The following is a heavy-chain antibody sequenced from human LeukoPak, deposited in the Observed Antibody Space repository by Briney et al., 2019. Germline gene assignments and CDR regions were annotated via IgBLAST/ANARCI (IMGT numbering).Heavy chain of an antibody. J-gene: IGHJ5*02. CDR3: IRDFRSADL. CDR2: IYVDGRTT. CDR1: GFTFSNYW. Sequence: SGGSLRLSCVASGFTFSNYWMHWVRQPPGKGLVWVSRIYVDGRTTNYADSVEGRFTISRDNAKNTVYLEMNSLSVEDTATYYCIRDFRSADLWGQGTLVTVTS. V-gene: IGHV3-74*01.